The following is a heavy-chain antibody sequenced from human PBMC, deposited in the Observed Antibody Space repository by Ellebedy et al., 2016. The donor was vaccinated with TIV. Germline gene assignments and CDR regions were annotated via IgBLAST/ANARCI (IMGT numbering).Heavy chain of an antibody. CDR1: GYTFTSYG. V-gene: IGHV1-8*02. CDR3: ARGDLEWLLPGDY. Sequence: ASVKVSCKASGYTFTSYGISWVRQAPGQGLEWMGWMNPNSGNTGYAQKFQGRVTMTRNTSISTAYMELSRLRSDDTAVYYCARGDLEWLLPGDYWGQGTLVTVSS. D-gene: IGHD3-3*01. CDR2: MNPNSGNT. J-gene: IGHJ4*02.